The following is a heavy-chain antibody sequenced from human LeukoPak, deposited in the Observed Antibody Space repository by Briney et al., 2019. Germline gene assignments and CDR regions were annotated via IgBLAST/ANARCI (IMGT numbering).Heavy chain of an antibody. V-gene: IGHV1-8*01. CDR1: GYTFTSYD. CDR2: MNPNSGNT. Sequence: ASVKVSCKASGYTFTSYDINWVRQATGQGLEWMGWMNPNSGNTGYAQKFQGRVTMTRNTSISTAYMELSSLRSEDTAVYYCARGRVAVTTTTSDYWGQGTLVTVSS. J-gene: IGHJ4*02. CDR3: ARGRVAVTTTTSDY. D-gene: IGHD4-17*01.